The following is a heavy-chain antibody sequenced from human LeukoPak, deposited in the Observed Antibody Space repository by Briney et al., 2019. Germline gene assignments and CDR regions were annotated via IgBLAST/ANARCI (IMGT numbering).Heavy chain of an antibody. D-gene: IGHD2-15*01. CDR2: INHSGST. Sequence: SETLSLTCAVYGGSFSGYYWSWIRQPPGKGLELIGEINHSGSTNYNPSLKSRVTISVDTSKNQFSLKLSSVTAADTAVYYCARLGDVVVADVPYGMDVWGQGTTVTVSS. V-gene: IGHV4-34*01. CDR1: GGSFSGYY. J-gene: IGHJ6*02. CDR3: ARLGDVVVADVPYGMDV.